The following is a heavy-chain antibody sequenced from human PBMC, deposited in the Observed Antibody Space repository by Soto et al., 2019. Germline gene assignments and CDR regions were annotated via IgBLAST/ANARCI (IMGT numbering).Heavy chain of an antibody. V-gene: IGHV3-21*01. D-gene: IGHD6-13*01. CDR3: ARDGTGRYYYGMDV. J-gene: IGHJ6*02. CDR2: ISSSSSYI. CDR1: GFTFSSYS. Sequence: GGSLRLSCSASGFTFSSYSMNWVRQAPGKGLEWVSSISSSSSYIYYADSVKGRFTISRDNAKNSLYLQMNSLRAEDTAVYYCARDGTGRYYYGMDVWGQGTTVTV.